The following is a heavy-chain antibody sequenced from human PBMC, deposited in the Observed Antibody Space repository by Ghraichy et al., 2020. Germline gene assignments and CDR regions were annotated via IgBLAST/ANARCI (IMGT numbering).Heavy chain of an antibody. CDR3: ARAITIFGVVTSDAFDI. V-gene: IGHV3-74*01. CDR1: GFTFSSYW. CDR2: INSDGSST. Sequence: GGSLRLSCAASGFTFSSYWMHWVRQAPGKGLVWVSRINSDGSSTSYADSVKGRFTISRDNAKNTLYLQMNSLRAEDTAVYYCARAITIFGVVTSDAFDIWGQGTMVTVSS. J-gene: IGHJ3*02. D-gene: IGHD3-3*01.